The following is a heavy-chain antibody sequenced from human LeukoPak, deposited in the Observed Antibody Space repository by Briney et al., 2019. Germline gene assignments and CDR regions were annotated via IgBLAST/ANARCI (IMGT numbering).Heavy chain of an antibody. CDR1: GFTFSSYG. CDR2: ISYDGSNK. Sequence: PGGSLRLSCAASGFTFSSYGMHWVRQAPGKGLEWVAVISYDGSNKYYADSVKGRFTISRDNSKNTLYLQMNSLGAEDTAVYYCAKDGSYDFWSGYSGYFDYWGQGTLVTVSS. CDR3: AKDGSYDFWSGYSGYFDY. D-gene: IGHD3-3*01. V-gene: IGHV3-30*18. J-gene: IGHJ4*02.